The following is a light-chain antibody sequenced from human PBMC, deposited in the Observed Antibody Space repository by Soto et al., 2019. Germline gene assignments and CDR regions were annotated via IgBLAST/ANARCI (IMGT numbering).Light chain of an antibody. V-gene: IGLV2-23*01. Sequence: QSVLTQPASVSGSPGQSITISCTGTSSDVWSYNLVSWYQQHPGKAPKLMIYEGSKRPSGVSNRFSGSKSGNTASLTISGLQAEDEADYYCCSYAGSSTHVVFGGGPKLTVL. CDR3: CSYAGSSTHVV. CDR1: SSDVWSYNL. J-gene: IGLJ2*01. CDR2: EGS.